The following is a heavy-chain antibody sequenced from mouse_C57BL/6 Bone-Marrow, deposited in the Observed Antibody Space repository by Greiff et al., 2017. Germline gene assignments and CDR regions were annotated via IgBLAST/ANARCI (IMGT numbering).Heavy chain of an antibody. CDR1: GFTFSCYA. D-gene: IGHD3-1*01. Sequence: EVKLVESGGGLVKPGGSLQLSCAASGFTFSCYAMSWVSQTPGKRLEWVATISDGGSYTYYKDNVKGRFTISSDNAKNTLYVQRRHLKSDDTAMYSCARYRAIGTPCFAYWGQGTLVTVSA. J-gene: IGHJ3*01. CDR3: ARYRAIGTPCFAY. CDR2: ISDGGSYT. V-gene: IGHV5-4*03.